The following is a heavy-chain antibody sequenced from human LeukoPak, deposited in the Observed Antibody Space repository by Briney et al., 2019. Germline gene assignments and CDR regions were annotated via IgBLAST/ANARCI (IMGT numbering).Heavy chain of an antibody. D-gene: IGHD3-22*01. Sequence: SVTVSCKASGGTFSSYAISWVRQAPGQGLEWMGRIIPILGIANYAQKFQGRVTITADKSTSTAYMELSSLGSEDTAVYYCARDQSSGYDSSGYYQDYYYYYGMDVWGQGTTVTVSS. CDR1: GGTFSSYA. V-gene: IGHV1-69*04. J-gene: IGHJ6*02. CDR3: ARDQSSGYDSSGYYQDYYYYYGMDV. CDR2: IIPILGIA.